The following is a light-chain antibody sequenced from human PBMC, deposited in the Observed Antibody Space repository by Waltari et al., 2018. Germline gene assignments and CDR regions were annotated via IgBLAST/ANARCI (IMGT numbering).Light chain of an antibody. V-gene: IGKV3-11*01. Sequence: RRPAQCARRPLGWSRRRPGQAPRRRIDDASSRAPGIPARFGVSGSGTDFTLTIRRLEPEDFAVYYCQQRSKWPITFGQGTRLEIK. J-gene: IGKJ5*01. CDR1: QCARRP. CDR3: QQRSKWPIT. CDR2: DAS.